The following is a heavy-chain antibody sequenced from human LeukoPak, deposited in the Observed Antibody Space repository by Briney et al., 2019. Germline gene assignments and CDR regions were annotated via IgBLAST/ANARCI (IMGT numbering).Heavy chain of an antibody. CDR2: IFSRSESI. CDR1: GFNFGAYT. CDR3: ARDFFHSSDSRPFDY. V-gene: IGHV3-21*01. Sequence: KPGGSLRLSCAASGFNFGAYTINWVRQAPGKGLEWVSCIFSRSESILYADSVKGRFTISRDNVKNSLYLQMDSLRVEDTAVYYCARDFFHSSDSRPFDYWGQGTLVTVSS. D-gene: IGHD3-22*01. J-gene: IGHJ4*02.